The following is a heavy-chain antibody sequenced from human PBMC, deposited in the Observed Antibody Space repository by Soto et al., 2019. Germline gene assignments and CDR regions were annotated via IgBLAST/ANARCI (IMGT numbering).Heavy chain of an antibody. CDR1: GGSISSCACY. D-gene: IGHD6-13*01. V-gene: IGHV4-31*03. CDR3: ARIKGGAAGNFDY. J-gene: IGHJ4*02. CDR2: SYYSGST. Sequence: SETLSLTCTVSGGSISSCACYWTWIRQYPGKGLEWIGYSYYSGSTNYNPSLQRRVTISVDTSKNQFSLKLSSVTAADTAVYCCARIKGGAAGNFDYWGQGTLVTVSS.